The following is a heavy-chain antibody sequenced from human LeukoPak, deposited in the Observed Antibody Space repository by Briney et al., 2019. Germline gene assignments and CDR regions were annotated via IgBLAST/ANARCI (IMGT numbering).Heavy chain of an antibody. J-gene: IGHJ4*02. V-gene: IGHV1-2*02. CDR3: ARDFLVGATTFYFDY. Sequence: GASVKVSCKASGYTFTSYYMNWVRQAPGQGLEWMGWINPNSGGTNYAQTFQGRVTMTRDTSISTAYMELSRLRSDDTAVYYCARDFLVGATTFYFDYWGQGTLVTVSS. CDR1: GYTFTSYY. CDR2: INPNSGGT. D-gene: IGHD1-26*01.